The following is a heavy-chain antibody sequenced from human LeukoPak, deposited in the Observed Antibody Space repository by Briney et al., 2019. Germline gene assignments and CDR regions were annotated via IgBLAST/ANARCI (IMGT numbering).Heavy chain of an antibody. CDR3: ARDGRQWLVTRSFDY. D-gene: IGHD6-19*01. CDR1: GFTFSSYW. Sequence: PGGSLRLSCAASGFTFSSYWMSWVRQAPGKGLEWVANIKEDGSEKYYVDSVRGRFTIPRDNAQNSLYLQMNSLRAEDTAVYYCARDGRQWLVTRSFDYWGQGTLVTVSS. V-gene: IGHV3-7*01. CDR2: IKEDGSEK. J-gene: IGHJ4*02.